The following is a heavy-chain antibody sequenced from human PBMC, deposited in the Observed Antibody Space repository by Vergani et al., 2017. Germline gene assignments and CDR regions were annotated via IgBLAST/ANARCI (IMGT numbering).Heavy chain of an antibody. J-gene: IGHJ6*02. Sequence: LEASGGGSVQPGGSLRLSCAASGFKFSDHYMSWIRQAPGKGLEWVSHISPGASTVSYTDSVTGRFTVSRDNDNNSLTLDMTTLRVEDTAVYYCAKNPGISTTRHYYVMDVWGQGTTVTVSS. V-gene: IGHV3-11*04. CDR2: ISPGASTV. CDR1: GFKFSDHY. CDR3: AKNPGISTTRHYYVMDV. D-gene: IGHD1-1*01.